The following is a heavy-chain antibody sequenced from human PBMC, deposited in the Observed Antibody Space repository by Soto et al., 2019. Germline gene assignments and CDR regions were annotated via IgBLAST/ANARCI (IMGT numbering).Heavy chain of an antibody. V-gene: IGHV1-18*01. Sequence: QVQLVQSGGEVKKPGASVKVSCKASGYTFTSYGISWVRQAPGQGLEWMGRISAYNGNTSYAQKLQGRVNMTTDTSTRTAYMELRSLRLDDTAVYYCARVVGALGHWFDPWGQGTLVTVSS. CDR1: GYTFTSYG. CDR3: ARVVGALGHWFDP. D-gene: IGHD1-26*01. J-gene: IGHJ5*02. CDR2: ISAYNGNT.